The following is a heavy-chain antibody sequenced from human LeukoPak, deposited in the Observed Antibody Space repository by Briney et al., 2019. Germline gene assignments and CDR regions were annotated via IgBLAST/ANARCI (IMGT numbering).Heavy chain of an antibody. Sequence: PGGSLGLPCAASGFTFSNAWMNWVRQAPGKGLEWVGRIKSKTDGGTTDYAAPVKGRFTISRDDSKNTLYLQMNSLKTEDTAVYYCTTGGIAAAGTNYYYYGLDVWGQGTTVTVSS. V-gene: IGHV3-15*07. CDR3: TTGGIAAAGTNYYYYGLDV. CDR1: GFTFSNAW. J-gene: IGHJ6*02. CDR2: IKSKTDGGTT. D-gene: IGHD6-13*01.